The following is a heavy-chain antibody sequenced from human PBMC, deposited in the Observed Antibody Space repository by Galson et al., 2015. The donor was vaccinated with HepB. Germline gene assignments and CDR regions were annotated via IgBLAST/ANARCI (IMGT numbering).Heavy chain of an antibody. Sequence: SLRLSCAASGFTVSDYYMSWIRQAPGKGLEWVSYISSSSSYTNYADSVKGRFTISRDNAKNSLYLQMNSLRAEDTAVYYCARSASTGEGDGSKLDYWGQGTLVTVSS. CDR2: ISSSSSYT. V-gene: IGHV3-11*03. D-gene: IGHD5-24*01. CDR1: GFTVSDYY. CDR3: ARSASTGEGDGSKLDY. J-gene: IGHJ4*02.